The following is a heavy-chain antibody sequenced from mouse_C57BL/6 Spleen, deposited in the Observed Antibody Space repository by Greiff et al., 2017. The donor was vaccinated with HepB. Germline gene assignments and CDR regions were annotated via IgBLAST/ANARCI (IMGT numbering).Heavy chain of an antibody. V-gene: IGHV1-26*01. CDR3: ARGGSYAMDY. Sequence: VQLQQSGPELVKPGASVKISCKASGYTFTDYYMKWVKQRHGKSLEWIGDINPNNGGTSYNQKFKGKATLTVDKSSSTAYMELRSLTSEDSAVYYCARGGSYAMDYWGQGTSVTVSS. CDR2: INPNNGGT. CDR1: GYTFTDYY. D-gene: IGHD3-1*01. J-gene: IGHJ4*01.